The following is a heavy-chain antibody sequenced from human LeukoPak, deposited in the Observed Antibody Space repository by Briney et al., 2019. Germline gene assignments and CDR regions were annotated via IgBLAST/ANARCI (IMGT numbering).Heavy chain of an antibody. Sequence: GASVKVSCKASGYTFTGYYMHWVRQAPGQGLEWMGWINPNSGGTNYAQKFQGRVTMTRDTSISTAYMELSRLRSDDTAVYYCARDGRLLLWFGELLYYYYGMDVWGQGTTVTVSS. J-gene: IGHJ6*02. V-gene: IGHV1-2*02. CDR1: GYTFTGYY. CDR3: ARDGRLLLWFGELLYYYYGMDV. D-gene: IGHD3-10*01. CDR2: INPNSGGT.